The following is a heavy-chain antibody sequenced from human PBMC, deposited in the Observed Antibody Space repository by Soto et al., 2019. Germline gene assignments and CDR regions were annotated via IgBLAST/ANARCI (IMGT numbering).Heavy chain of an antibody. CDR1: GFTSSSHR. V-gene: IGHV3-21*01. J-gene: IGHJ4*02. CDR3: ARDYGRIAVAGLDY. Sequence: GSLRPSCPASGFTSSSHRMNWVRQPPGKGLECVTSISSSSSYIYYADSVNGRFTISREDAKNSRYLQMNSLRAEDTAVYYGARDYGRIAVAGLDYWGQGTLVTVSS. CDR2: ISSSSSYI. D-gene: IGHD6-19*01.